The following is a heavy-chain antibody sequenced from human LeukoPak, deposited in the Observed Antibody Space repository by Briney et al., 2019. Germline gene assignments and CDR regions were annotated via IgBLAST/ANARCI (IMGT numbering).Heavy chain of an antibody. CDR1: GFTFSSYA. V-gene: IGHV3-23*01. Sequence: GGSLRLSCAASGFTFSSYAMSWVRQAPGKGLEWVSAISESGDSTYYTDSVKGRFTISRDNSKNTLYLQMNSLRAEDTAVYYCAKDTLRRPGVYFDYWGQGTLVTVSS. D-gene: IGHD4-17*01. CDR2: ISESGDST. CDR3: AKDTLRRPGVYFDY. J-gene: IGHJ4*02.